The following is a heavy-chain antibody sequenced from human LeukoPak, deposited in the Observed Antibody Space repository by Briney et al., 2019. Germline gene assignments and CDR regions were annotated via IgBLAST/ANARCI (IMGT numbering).Heavy chain of an antibody. CDR3: ARDQSDYYDSIGSQPDY. J-gene: IGHJ4*02. V-gene: IGHV3-21*01. Sequence: GGSLRLSCAASGFTFSDYSMNWVRQAPGKGLEWVSSISSSSTYIKYADSVKGRFTISRDNAKNSLYLQMNSLRAEDMAVYYCARDQSDYYDSIGSQPDYWGQGTLVTVSS. CDR2: ISSSSTYI. CDR1: GFTFSDYS. D-gene: IGHD3-22*01.